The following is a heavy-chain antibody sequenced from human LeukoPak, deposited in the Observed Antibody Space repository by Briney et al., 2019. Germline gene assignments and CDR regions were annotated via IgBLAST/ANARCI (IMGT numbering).Heavy chain of an antibody. CDR3: ATTSNYGDFDY. D-gene: IGHD4-17*01. CDR1: GYTFTSYG. Sequence: ASVKVSCKASGYTFTSYGISWVRQAPGQGLDWMGYIAVYSGYTNYAQNLQGRVTVTTDISTSTAYMELRNLTSDDTAVYFCATTSNYGDFDYWGRGPLVTVSS. V-gene: IGHV1-18*01. CDR2: IAVYSGYT. J-gene: IGHJ4*02.